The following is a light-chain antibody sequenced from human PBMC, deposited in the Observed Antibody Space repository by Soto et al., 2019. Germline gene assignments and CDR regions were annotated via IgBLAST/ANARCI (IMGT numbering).Light chain of an antibody. J-gene: IGKJ1*01. CDR1: QSINNW. CDR3: QLYNLYWT. CDR2: GAS. V-gene: IGKV1-5*01. Sequence: DNQMTQSPSTLSASVGDRVTITCRASQSINNWLAWYQQKPGKAPKLLIYGASSLESGVPSRFSGSGSGTEFTLTINSLQPDDFATYYCQLYNLYWTFGQGTKVEIK.